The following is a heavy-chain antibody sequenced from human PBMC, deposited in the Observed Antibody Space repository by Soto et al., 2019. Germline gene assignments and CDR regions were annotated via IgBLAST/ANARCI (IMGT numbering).Heavy chain of an antibody. V-gene: IGHV1-8*01. CDR2: MNPNSGNT. J-gene: IGHJ6*03. D-gene: IGHD6-13*01. Sequence: ASVKVSCKASGYTFTSYDINWVRQATGQGLEWMGWMNPNSGNTGYAQKFQGRVTMTRNTSISTAYMELSSLRSEDTAVYYCAREGRIAAAGTWYYYYYMDVWGKGTTVTVS. CDR1: GYTFTSYD. CDR3: AREGRIAAAGTWYYYYYMDV.